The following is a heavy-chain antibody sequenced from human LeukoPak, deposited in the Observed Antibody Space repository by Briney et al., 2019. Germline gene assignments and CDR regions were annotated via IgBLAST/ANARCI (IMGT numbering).Heavy chain of an antibody. D-gene: IGHD6-13*01. Sequence: PGRSLRLSCAASGFTFSAYAMHWVRQAPGKGLEWVAVISYDGSNKYYADSVKGRLTISRDNSKNTVYLQMNSLRAEDTAVYYCAREVAAAGTAFDFWGQGTLVTVSS. CDR1: GFTFSAYA. CDR2: ISYDGSNK. V-gene: IGHV3-30-3*01. J-gene: IGHJ4*02. CDR3: AREVAAAGTAFDF.